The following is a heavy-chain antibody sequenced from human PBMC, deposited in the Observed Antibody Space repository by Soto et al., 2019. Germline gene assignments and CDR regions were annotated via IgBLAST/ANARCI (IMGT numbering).Heavy chain of an antibody. CDR2: IYYSGST. V-gene: IGHV4-59*01. J-gene: IGHJ5*02. Sequence: NPSETLSLTCTVSGGSISSYYWSWIRQPPGKGLEWIRYIYYSGSTNYNPSLKSRVTISVDTSKNQFSLKLSSVTAADTAVYYCARMYYDYVWGSSNWFDPWGQGTLVTVSS. CDR3: ARMYYDYVWGSSNWFDP. D-gene: IGHD3-16*01. CDR1: GGSISSYY.